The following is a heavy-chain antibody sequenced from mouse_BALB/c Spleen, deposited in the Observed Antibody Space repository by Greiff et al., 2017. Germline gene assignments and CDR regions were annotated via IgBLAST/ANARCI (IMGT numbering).Heavy chain of an antibody. D-gene: IGHD5-1*01. J-gene: IGHJ1*01. CDR1: GYSFTDYN. CDR2: IDPYNGAT. V-gene: IGHV1S135*01. CDR3: RRGVRRYFDY. Sequence: EVQLQQSGPGLVKPGASVKVSCTASGYSFTDYNMYWVQQSPGKSLEWIGYIDPYNGATSYNQKFKGKATLTVDNSSSTAFMHLNSLTSEDSAVYYCRRGVRRYFDYWGEGTTVTVSS.